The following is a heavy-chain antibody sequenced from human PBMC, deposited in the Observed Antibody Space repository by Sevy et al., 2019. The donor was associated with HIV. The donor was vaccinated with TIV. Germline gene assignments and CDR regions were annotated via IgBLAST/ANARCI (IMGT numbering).Heavy chain of an antibody. V-gene: IGHV3-23*01. J-gene: IGHJ4*02. Sequence: GGSLRLSCAASEFTFGSHAMSWVRQAPGKGLEWVSSLRGGDDRPYSAVSVKGRFYISRDRSKNTISLQMNSLTAEDKALYYCAKPSPILTGYYGRWCQATLVTVSS. CDR3: AKPSPILTGYYGR. CDR2: LRGGDDRP. D-gene: IGHD3-9*01. CDR1: EFTFGSHA.